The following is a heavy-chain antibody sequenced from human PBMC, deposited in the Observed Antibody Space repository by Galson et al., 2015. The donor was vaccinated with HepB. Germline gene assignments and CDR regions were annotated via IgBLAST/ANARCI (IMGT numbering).Heavy chain of an antibody. Sequence: SLRLSCAASGFTFSSYSMNWVRQAPGKGLEWVSSISSSSSYIYYADSVKGRFTISRDNAKNSLYLQMNSLRAEDTAVYYCARDLVVPGYYYGMDVWGQGTTVTVSS. CDR1: GFTFSSYS. J-gene: IGHJ6*02. D-gene: IGHD1-14*01. V-gene: IGHV3-21*01. CDR3: ARDLVVPGYYYGMDV. CDR2: ISSSSSYI.